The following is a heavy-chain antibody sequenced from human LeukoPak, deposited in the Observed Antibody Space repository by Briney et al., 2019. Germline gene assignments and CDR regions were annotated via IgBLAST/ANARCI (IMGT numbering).Heavy chain of an antibody. J-gene: IGHJ3*02. CDR3: ARAPMSYDSSGFGGAFDI. D-gene: IGHD3-22*01. CDR1: GFTFSSYA. Sequence: GGSLRLSCAASGFTFSSYAMHWVRQAPGKGLEWVAVISYDGTNKYYADSVKGRFTISRDNSKNTMYLQMNSLRAEDTAMYYCARAPMSYDSSGFGGAFDIWGQGTMVTVSS. V-gene: IGHV3-30-3*01. CDR2: ISYDGTNK.